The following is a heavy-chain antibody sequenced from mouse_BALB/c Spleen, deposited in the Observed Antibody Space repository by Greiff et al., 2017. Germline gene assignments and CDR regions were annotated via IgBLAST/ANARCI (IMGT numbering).Heavy chain of an antibody. D-gene: IGHD2-14*01. CDR3: ARYRYDYAMDY. Sequence: EVQLQQSGAELVKPGASVKLSCTASGFNIKDTYMHWVKQRPEQGLEWIGRIDPANGNTKYDPKFQGKATITADTSSNTAYLQLSSLTSEDTAVYYCARYRYDYAMDYWGQGTSVTVSS. J-gene: IGHJ4*01. V-gene: IGHV14-3*02. CDR2: IDPANGNT. CDR1: GFNIKDTY.